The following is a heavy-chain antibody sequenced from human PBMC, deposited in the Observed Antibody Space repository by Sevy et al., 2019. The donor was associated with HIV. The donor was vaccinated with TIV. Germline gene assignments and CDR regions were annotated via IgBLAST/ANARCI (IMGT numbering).Heavy chain of an antibody. CDR1: GGSITSLY. CDR3: AGENAWGRGYS. J-gene: IGHJ4*02. Sequence: SETLSLTYTVSGGSITSLYWNWIRQPPGKGQEWIANIYYNGHINYNPSLKSRVTLSLDTSKNQFFLRLSSVTAADTAMYYCAGENAWGRGYSWGQGTLVTVSS. CDR2: IYYNGHI. V-gene: IGHV4-59*08. D-gene: IGHD1-26*01.